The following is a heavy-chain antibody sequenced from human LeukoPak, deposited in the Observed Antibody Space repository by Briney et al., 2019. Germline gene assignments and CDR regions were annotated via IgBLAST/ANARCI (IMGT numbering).Heavy chain of an antibody. V-gene: IGHV3-48*02. CDR1: GFTFSSYS. Sequence: GGSLRLSCSASGFTFSSYSMDWVGQGPGKGLEWVSYISSDSTTIYYADSVKGRFTISRDNAKNSLYLQMNSLRDEDTAVYYCGRGRAYWSQGTLVSVSS. J-gene: IGHJ4*02. CDR3: GRGRAY. CDR2: ISSDSTTI.